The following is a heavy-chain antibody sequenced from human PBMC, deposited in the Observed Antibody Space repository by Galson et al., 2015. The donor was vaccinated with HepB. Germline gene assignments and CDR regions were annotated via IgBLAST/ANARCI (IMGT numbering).Heavy chain of an antibody. J-gene: IGHJ4*02. Sequence: SLRLSCAASGFTFSNYAMSWVRQAPGKGLEWVSSISGSGGSTYYADSVKGRFTISRDNSKNTLYMQMNSLSAEDTAIYYCAKARCTTTSCYGGDFDYWGQGTLVTVSS. CDR2: ISGSGGST. CDR1: GFTFSNYA. V-gene: IGHV3-23*01. CDR3: AKARCTTTSCYGGDFDY. D-gene: IGHD2-2*01.